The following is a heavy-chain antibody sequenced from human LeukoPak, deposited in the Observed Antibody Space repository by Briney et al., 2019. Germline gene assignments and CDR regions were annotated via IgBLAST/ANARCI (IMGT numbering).Heavy chain of an antibody. CDR3: ARGHPWQHLPESAFDY. CDR2: VYYSGST. V-gene: IGHV4-59*01. J-gene: IGHJ4*02. CDR1: GGYISSYY. Sequence: SETLSLTCTVSGGYISSYYWSWIRQPPGKGLEGIGHVYYSGSTNYKSSLKSRVSISVDTSKNQFSLKLSSVTAADTAVYYCARGHPWQHLPESAFDYWGQGTLVTVSS.